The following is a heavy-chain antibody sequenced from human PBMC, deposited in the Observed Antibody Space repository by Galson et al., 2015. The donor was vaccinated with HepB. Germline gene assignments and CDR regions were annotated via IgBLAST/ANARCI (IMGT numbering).Heavy chain of an antibody. CDR3: ARDLSGTTRFWFDP. D-gene: IGHD1-20*01. Sequence: SCKASGYTFTRDPIHWVRQAPGQGLEWMGIIDPSGGSTSYAQKFQGRVTMTRDTSTSTVYMDLSSLRSEDTAVYYCARDLSGTTRFWFDPWGQGTLVTVSS. CDR2: IDPSGGST. V-gene: IGHV1-46*01. J-gene: IGHJ5*02. CDR1: GYTFTRDP.